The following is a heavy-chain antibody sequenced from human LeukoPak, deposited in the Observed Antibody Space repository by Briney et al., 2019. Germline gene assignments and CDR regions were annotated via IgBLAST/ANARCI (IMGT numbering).Heavy chain of an antibody. J-gene: IGHJ4*02. CDR2: ISSSSSYI. V-gene: IGHV3-21*01. CDR3: ARDYIRRPYYFDY. Sequence: GGSLRLSCAASGFTFSSYSMNWVRQAPGKGPEWVSSISSSSSYIYYADSVKGRFTISRDNAKNSLYLQMNSLRAEDTAVYYCARDYIRRPYYFDYWGQGTLVTVSS. D-gene: IGHD3-10*01. CDR1: GFTFSSYS.